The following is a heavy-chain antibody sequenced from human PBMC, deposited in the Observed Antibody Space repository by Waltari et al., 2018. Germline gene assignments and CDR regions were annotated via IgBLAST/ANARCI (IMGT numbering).Heavy chain of an antibody. D-gene: IGHD3-10*01. CDR3: ASTMVQGAMTIDY. CDR2: IYYSGST. J-gene: IGHJ4*02. V-gene: IGHV4-59*11. Sequence: QVQLQESGPGLVKPSETLSLTCTVSGGSISSHYWSWIRQPPGKGLEWIGYIYYSGSTNSNPSLKSRVTIAVDTSKNQFSLKLSSVTAADTAVYYCASTMVQGAMTIDYWGQGTLVTVSS. CDR1: GGSISSHY.